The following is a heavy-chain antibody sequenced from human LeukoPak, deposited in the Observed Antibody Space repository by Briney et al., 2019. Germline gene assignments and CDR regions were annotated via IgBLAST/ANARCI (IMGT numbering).Heavy chain of an antibody. J-gene: IGHJ4*02. CDR1: GGSFSSYY. V-gene: IGHV4-59*01. CDR3: ARTGWETYYFDS. CDR2: IYHSGST. D-gene: IGHD1-26*01. Sequence: PSETLSLTCTVSGGSFSSYYWNWIRQPPEKGLEWIGYIYHSGSTNYNPSLKSRVTISVDTSNNQLSLKLSSVTAADTAVYYCARTGWETYYFDSWGRGTLVTVSS.